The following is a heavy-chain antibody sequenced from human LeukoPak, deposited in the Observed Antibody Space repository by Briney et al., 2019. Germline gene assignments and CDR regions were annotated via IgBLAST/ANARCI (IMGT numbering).Heavy chain of an antibody. Sequence: GGSLRLSCAASGFTFSSYSMNWVRQAPGKGLEWVSYISGSSTIYYADSVKGRFTISRDNAKNSLYLQMNSLRAEDTAVYYCARIYYLNGSGMFDPWGQGTLVTVSS. CDR3: ARIYYLNGSGMFDP. D-gene: IGHD3-10*01. V-gene: IGHV3-48*01. CDR1: GFTFSSYS. CDR2: ISGSSTI. J-gene: IGHJ5*02.